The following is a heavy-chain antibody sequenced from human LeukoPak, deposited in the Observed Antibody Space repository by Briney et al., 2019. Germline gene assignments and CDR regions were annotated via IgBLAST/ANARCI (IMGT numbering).Heavy chain of an antibody. CDR3: ASGSSDYYYYYYMDV. CDR1: GASISRNY. Sequence: SETLSLTCTVSGASISRNYWSWIRQPPGKGLEWSGDINYIGSSHYNPSLKSRVTISVDTSKNQCSLKVSSVTAADTPLCYCASGSSDYYYYYYMDVWGKGTTVTVSS. J-gene: IGHJ6*03. V-gene: IGHV4-59*08. D-gene: IGHD2-2*01. CDR2: INYIGSS.